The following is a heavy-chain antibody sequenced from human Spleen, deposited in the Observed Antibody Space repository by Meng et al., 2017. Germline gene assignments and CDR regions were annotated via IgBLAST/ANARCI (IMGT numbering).Heavy chain of an antibody. CDR3: ARGPTTMAHDFDY. V-gene: IGHV4-34*01. CDR2: INHSGST. CDR1: GGSFSDYY. D-gene: IGHD4-11*01. J-gene: IGHJ4*02. Sequence: VQLQQWGAGLLQPSETLSLPCVVSGGSFSDYYWSWIRQPPGKGLEWIGEINHSGSTNYNPSLESRVTISVDTSKNQFSLNLSSVTAADTAVYYCARGPTTMAHDFDYWGQGTLVTVSS.